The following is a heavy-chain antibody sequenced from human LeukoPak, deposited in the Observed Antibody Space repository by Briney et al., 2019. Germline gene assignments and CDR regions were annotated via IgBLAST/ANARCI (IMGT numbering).Heavy chain of an antibody. CDR1: GFTFSDYG. D-gene: IGHD3-22*01. J-gene: IGHJ4*02. Sequence: PGGSLRLSCAASGFTFSDYGMHWVRQAPGKGLDWVAVISYDGSYKSYGDSLKGRVTISRDNSKNTLYLQMNSLRAEDTAVYYCARDLPISDSSGYYLDYWGQGTVVTVSS. CDR3: ARDLPISDSSGYYLDY. V-gene: IGHV3-30*03. CDR2: ISYDGSYK.